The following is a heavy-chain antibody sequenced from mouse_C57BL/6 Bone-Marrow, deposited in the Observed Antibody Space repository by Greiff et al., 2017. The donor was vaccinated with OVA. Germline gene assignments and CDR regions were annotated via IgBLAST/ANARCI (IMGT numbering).Heavy chain of an antibody. D-gene: IGHD1-1*02. J-gene: IGHJ4*01. CDR1: GFTFSSYA. CDR2: ISDGGSYT. CDR3: ARVTYGYYAMDY. Sequence: DVQLVESGGGLVKPGGSLKLSCAASGFTFSSYAMSWVRQTPEKRLEWVATISDGGSYTYYPDNVKGRFTISRDNAKNNLYLQMSHLKSEDTAMYYCARVTYGYYAMDYWGQGTSVTVSS. V-gene: IGHV5-4*01.